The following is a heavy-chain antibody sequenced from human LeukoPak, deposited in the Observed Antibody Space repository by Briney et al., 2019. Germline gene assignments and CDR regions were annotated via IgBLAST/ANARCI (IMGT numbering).Heavy chain of an antibody. CDR2: IYAGGTT. CDR3: AREWANQRQRRDY. CDR1: GFSVSGSC. Sequence: SGGSLRLSCAASGFSVSGSCMSWVRQVPGKGLELVSVIYAGGTTNYADSVKGRFTISRDNSKNTLYLQMNDLRAEDTALYYCAREWANQRQRRDYWGQGTPVTVSS. V-gene: IGHV3-53*01. J-gene: IGHJ4*02. D-gene: IGHD6-25*01.